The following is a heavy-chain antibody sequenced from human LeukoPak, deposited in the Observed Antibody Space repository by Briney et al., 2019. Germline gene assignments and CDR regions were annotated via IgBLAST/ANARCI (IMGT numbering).Heavy chain of an antibody. D-gene: IGHD5-18*01. CDR2: IWYDGSNK. J-gene: IGHJ4*02. V-gene: IGHV3-33*06. CDR1: GFTFSSYG. Sequence: GRSLRLSCAASGFTFSSYGMHWVRQAPGKGLEWVAVIWYDGSNKYYADSVKGRFTISRDNSKNTLYLQMNSLRAEDTAVYYCAKDSRLQLWDYFDYGGQGTLVTVSS. CDR3: AKDSRLQLWDYFDY.